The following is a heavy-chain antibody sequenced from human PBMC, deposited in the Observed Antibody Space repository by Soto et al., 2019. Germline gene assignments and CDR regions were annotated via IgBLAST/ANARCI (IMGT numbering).Heavy chain of an antibody. CDR2: IWYDGSNK. V-gene: IGHV3-33*01. CDR1: GFTSSSYG. Sequence: QLQLVESGGGVVQPGRSLRLSCAASGFTSSSYGMHWVRQAPGKGMEWVAVIWYDGSNKYYADSVKGRFIISRDKSKNTLYLHMNSRRADDTSVYYCARELGYCSSTSCYKGYYGMDVWGPGTTVTVS. J-gene: IGHJ6*02. D-gene: IGHD2-2*02. CDR3: ARELGYCSSTSCYKGYYGMDV.